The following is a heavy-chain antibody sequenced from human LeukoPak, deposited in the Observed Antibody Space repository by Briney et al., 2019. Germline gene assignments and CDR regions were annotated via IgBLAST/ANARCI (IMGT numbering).Heavy chain of an antibody. V-gene: IGHV1-18*01. D-gene: IGHD3-10*01. Sequence: ASVKVSCKASGYTFTSYGISWVRQAPGQGLEWKGWISAYNGNTNYAQKLQGRVTMTTDTSTSTAYMELRSLRSDDTAVYYCARDPAADYYGSGSYHNLAFDIWGQGTMVTVSS. CDR1: GYTFTSYG. CDR2: ISAYNGNT. J-gene: IGHJ3*02. CDR3: ARDPAADYYGSGSYHNLAFDI.